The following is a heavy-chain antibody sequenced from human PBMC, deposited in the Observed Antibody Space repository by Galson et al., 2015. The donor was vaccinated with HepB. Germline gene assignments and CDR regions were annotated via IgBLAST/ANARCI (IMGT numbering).Heavy chain of an antibody. D-gene: IGHD1-1*01. V-gene: IGHV3-33*01. CDR2: IRYDGRNK. CDR1: GFTFSRYG. CDR3: TGDRFETNPMDVVPGTIVK. J-gene: IGHJ4*02. Sequence: SLRLSCAASGFTFSRYGMQWVRQAPGKGLEWVADIRYDGRNKYYADSVRGRFTISRDNSKKTLYLQMDSLRDEDTAVYYCTGDRFETNPMDVVPGTIVKWGQGTLVTVSS.